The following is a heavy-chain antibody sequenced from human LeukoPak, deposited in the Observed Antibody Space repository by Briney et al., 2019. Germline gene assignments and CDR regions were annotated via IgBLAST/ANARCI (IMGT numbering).Heavy chain of an antibody. V-gene: IGHV3-74*01. CDR2: INSDGSST. D-gene: IGHD1-26*01. CDR3: AKALGGIGNGFHI. J-gene: IGHJ3*02. Sequence: PGGSLRPSCAASGFTFSSYWMHWVRQAPGKGLMGVSRINSDGSSTSYADSVKGRFTISRDNAENTLYLQMNSLRAEDTAVYYCAKALGGIGNGFHIWGQGTMVTVSS. CDR1: GFTFSSYW.